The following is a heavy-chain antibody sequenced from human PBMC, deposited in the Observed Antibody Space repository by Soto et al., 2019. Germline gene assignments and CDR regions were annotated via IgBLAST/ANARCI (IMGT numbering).Heavy chain of an antibody. D-gene: IGHD2-2*01. V-gene: IGHV3-23*01. J-gene: IGHJ5*02. CDR3: TREGHCTSTSWYPFAP. Sequence: EAQLLESGGGLVQPGGSLRLSCAASGFTFSSYAMSWVRQAPGKGLEWVSGISGRGGATYYADSVKGRFTISRDNSKNTLYLQLTSMRDEDTAVYYCTREGHCTSTSWYPFAPWGQGTLVTVS. CDR1: GFTFSSYA. CDR2: ISGRGGAT.